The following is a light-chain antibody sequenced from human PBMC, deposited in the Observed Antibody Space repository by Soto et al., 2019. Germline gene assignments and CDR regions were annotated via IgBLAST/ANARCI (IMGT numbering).Light chain of an antibody. Sequence: QSVLTQPPSASGTPGQRVTISCSGGNSNIGSNTVNWYQQLPGTAPKLFICIDNQRPSGVPDRFTGSKSGTSASLAIDGLQSDDEADYYCAAWDDSLNGPVFGGGTKLTVL. V-gene: IGLV1-44*01. J-gene: IGLJ2*01. CDR1: NSNIGSNT. CDR2: IDN. CDR3: AAWDDSLNGPV.